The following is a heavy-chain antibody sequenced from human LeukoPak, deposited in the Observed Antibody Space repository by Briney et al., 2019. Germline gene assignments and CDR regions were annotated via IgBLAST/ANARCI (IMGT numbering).Heavy chain of an antibody. D-gene: IGHD2-2*01. CDR1: GDSVSSNTAA. CDR3: ARERPPEYCSSTNCYRNYFDH. J-gene: IGHJ4*02. Sequence: SQTLSLTCAISGDSVSSNTAAWNWIRQSPSRGLEWLGRTYYRSTWYHDYAESVKSRITINPDTSKNHFSLQLSSVTPEDTAVYYCARERPPEYCSSTNCYRNYFDHWGQGTLVTVSA. CDR2: TYYRSTWYH. V-gene: IGHV6-1*01.